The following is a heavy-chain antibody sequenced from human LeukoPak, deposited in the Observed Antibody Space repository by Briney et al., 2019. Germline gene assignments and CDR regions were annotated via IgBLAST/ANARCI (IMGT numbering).Heavy chain of an antibody. CDR1: GGSVSSYY. V-gene: IGHV4-59*02. CDR2: IYYSGST. J-gene: IGHJ3*02. Sequence: SETLSLTCTVSGGSVSSYYWSWIRQPPGKGLEWIGYIYYSGSTNYNPSLKSRVTISVDTSKNQFSLKLSSVTAADTAVYYCASRIAAAAHDAFDIWGQGTMVTVSS. CDR3: ASRIAAAAHDAFDI. D-gene: IGHD6-13*01.